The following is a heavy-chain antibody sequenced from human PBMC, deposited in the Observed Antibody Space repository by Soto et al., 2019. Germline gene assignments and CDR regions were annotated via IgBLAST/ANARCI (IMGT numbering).Heavy chain of an antibody. CDR2: ISAYNGNT. J-gene: IGHJ6*02. V-gene: IGHV1-18*01. CDR1: GYTFTSYG. CDR3: ARDRVVAAQRNYYYGMDV. D-gene: IGHD2-15*01. Sequence: GASVKVSCKASGYTFTSYGISWVRQAPGQGLEWMGWISAYNGNTNYAQKLQGRVTMTTDTSTSTAYMELRSLRSDDTAVYYCARDRVVAAQRNYYYGMDVWGQGTTVTVSS.